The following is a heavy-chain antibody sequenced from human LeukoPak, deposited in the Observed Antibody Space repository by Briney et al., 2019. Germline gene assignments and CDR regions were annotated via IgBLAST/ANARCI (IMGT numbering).Heavy chain of an antibody. V-gene: IGHV3-21*01. CDR2: ISSSSSHI. J-gene: IGHJ4*02. D-gene: IGHD3-10*01. CDR1: GFTFSSYS. CDR3: ARDSGGWAIFDY. Sequence: GGSLRLSCAASGFTFSSYSMNWVRQAPGKGLEWVSSISSSSSHIYYADSVKGRFTISRDNAKNSLYLQMNSLRAEDTAVYYCARDSGGWAIFDYWGQGTLVTVSS.